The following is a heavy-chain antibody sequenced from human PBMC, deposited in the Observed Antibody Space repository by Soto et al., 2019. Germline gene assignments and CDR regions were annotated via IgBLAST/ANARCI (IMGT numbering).Heavy chain of an antibody. Sequence: QLQLQESGPGLVKPSETLSLTCTVSGGSISSGSYYWGWVRQPPGKGLEWIGSVDYRGSTYYTPSLKSRVTMSVDTSKNQFSLHLRSVTAADTAVYYCARRSSMRVSGASYYIYYGVDVGGRGTTVMVSS. CDR1: GGSISSGSYY. V-gene: IGHV4-39*01. CDR2: VDYRGST. CDR3: ARRSSMRVSGASYYIYYGVDV. D-gene: IGHD2-8*01. J-gene: IGHJ6*02.